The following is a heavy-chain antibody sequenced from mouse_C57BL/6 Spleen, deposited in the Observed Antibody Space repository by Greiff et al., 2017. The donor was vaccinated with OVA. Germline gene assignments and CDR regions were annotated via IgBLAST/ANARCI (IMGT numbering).Heavy chain of an antibody. V-gene: IGHV5-6*02. CDR2: ISSGGSYT. J-gene: IGHJ4*01. CDR1: GFTFSSYG. Sequence: DVKLVESGGDLVKPGGSLKLSCAASGFTFSSYGMSWVRQTPDKRLEWVATISSGGSYTYYPDSVKGRFTISRDNAKNTLYLQMSSLKSEDTAMYYCARHEGGAMDYWGQGTSVTVSS. CDR3: ARHEGGAMDY.